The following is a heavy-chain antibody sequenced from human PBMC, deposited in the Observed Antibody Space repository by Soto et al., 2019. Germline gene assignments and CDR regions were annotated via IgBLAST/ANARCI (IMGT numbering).Heavy chain of an antibody. D-gene: IGHD1-26*01. CDR1: GFTFSSYA. Sequence: PGGSLRLSCSASGFTFSSYAMSWVRQAPGKGLEWVSAISGSGGSTYYADSVKGQVTISVDMSINTAYLHLSSVKASDTAMYYCARRTPDSESYDAFDIWGQGTMVTVSS. J-gene: IGHJ3*02. V-gene: IGHV3-23*01. CDR3: ARRTPDSESYDAFDI. CDR2: ISGSGGST.